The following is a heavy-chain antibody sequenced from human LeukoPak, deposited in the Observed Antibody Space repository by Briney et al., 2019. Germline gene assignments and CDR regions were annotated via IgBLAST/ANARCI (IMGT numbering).Heavy chain of an antibody. D-gene: IGHD2-2*01. J-gene: IGHJ6*03. CDR3: ARGPGYCSSTSCYYYYMDV. CDR1: GYTFTSYD. V-gene: IGHV1-8*01. Sequence: ASLKVSCKASGYTFTSYDINWVRQATGQALEWMGWMNPNSGNTGYAQKFQGRVTMTTNTSISTAYMELSSLRSEDTAVYYCARGPGYCSSTSCYYYYMDVWGKGTTVTVSS. CDR2: MNPNSGNT.